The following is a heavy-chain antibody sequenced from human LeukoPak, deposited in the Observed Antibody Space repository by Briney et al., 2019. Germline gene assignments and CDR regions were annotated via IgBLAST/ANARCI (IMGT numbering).Heavy chain of an antibody. Sequence: ASVKVSCKASGYTFTSYGISWVRQAPGQGLEWMGWISAYNGNTNYAQKLQGRVTMTTDTSTSTAYMELRSLRSDDTAVYYCARDLEYYDILTGYENWFDPWAREPWSPSPQ. CDR1: GYTFTSYG. CDR3: ARDLEYYDILTGYENWFDP. J-gene: IGHJ5*02. CDR2: ISAYNGNT. D-gene: IGHD3-9*01. V-gene: IGHV1-18*01.